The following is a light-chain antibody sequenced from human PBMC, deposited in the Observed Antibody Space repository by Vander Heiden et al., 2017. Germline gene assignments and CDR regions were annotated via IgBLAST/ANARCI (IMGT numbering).Light chain of an antibody. CDR3: QQSYSTPWT. V-gene: IGKV1-39*01. CDR2: AAS. Sequence: DLQMTTSPSSLSASLADRVTITCRASQSISSYLNWYQQKPGKAPKLLIYAASSLQSGVPSRFSGSGSGTDFTLNISSLQPEDFATYYCQQSYSTPWTFGQGTKVEIK. CDR1: QSISSY. J-gene: IGKJ1*01.